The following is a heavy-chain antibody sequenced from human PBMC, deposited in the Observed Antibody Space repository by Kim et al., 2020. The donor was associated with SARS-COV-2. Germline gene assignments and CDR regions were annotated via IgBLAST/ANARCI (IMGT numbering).Heavy chain of an antibody. CDR1: GFMFSAYY. CDR2: ISSSGDSE. CDR3: ARIYDGGYY. J-gene: IGHJ4*02. D-gene: IGHD5-12*01. Sequence: GGSLRLSCAASGFMFSAYYMKWIRQAPGKGLEWVSYISSSGDSEYYADSVKGRFTISRDNAKNSLYLQMNSLRADDTAVYYCARIYDGGYYWGQGTLV. V-gene: IGHV3-11*01.